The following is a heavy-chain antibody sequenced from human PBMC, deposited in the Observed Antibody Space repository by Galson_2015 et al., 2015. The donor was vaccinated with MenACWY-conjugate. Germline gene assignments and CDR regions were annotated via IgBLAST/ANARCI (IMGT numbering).Heavy chain of an antibody. CDR2: ITPTNDNT. D-gene: IGHD3-16*02. Sequence: SVKVSCKASGYLFTRYGISWVRQAPGQGLEWMGWITPTNDNTHYAQRFQGRVTMTTDTSTSTAYMELRSLRSDDTAVYFCARDHDFVWGTYPFDFWGQGTLVPVSS. CDR1: GYLFTRYG. J-gene: IGHJ4*02. V-gene: IGHV1-18*01. CDR3: ARDHDFVWGTYPFDF.